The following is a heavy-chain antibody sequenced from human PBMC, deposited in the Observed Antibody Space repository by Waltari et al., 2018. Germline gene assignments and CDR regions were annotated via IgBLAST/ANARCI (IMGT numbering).Heavy chain of an antibody. Sequence: QVQLQESGPGLVKPSETLSLTCAVSGYSISSGYSWAWIRHTPGTGLEWIGSIYHSGSTYYNPSLKSRVTISVDTSKNQFSLKLSSVTAADTAVYYCARHPNFLYDILTGSVIDYWGQGTLVTVSS. CDR3: ARHPNFLYDILTGSVIDY. J-gene: IGHJ4*02. D-gene: IGHD3-9*01. CDR2: IYHSGST. CDR1: GYSISSGYS. V-gene: IGHV4-38-2*01.